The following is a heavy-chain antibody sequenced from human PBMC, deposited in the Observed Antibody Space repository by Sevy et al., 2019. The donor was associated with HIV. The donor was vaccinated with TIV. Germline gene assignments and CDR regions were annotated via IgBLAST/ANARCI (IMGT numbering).Heavy chain of an antibody. D-gene: IGHD3-10*01. CDR1: GFTFSIIY. CDR2: MKSKTDGGTT. V-gene: IGHV3-15*01. J-gene: IGHJ3*02. Sequence: GGSLRLSCAASGFTFSIIYMNWVRQSPGKGLEWVGRMKSKTDGGTTDYAAPVKDRFTMSRDDSKNTLYLQMNIVKAEETAVYYCTTVGFLNRGSGAFYIWGQGTMVTVSS. CDR3: TTVGFLNRGSGAFYI.